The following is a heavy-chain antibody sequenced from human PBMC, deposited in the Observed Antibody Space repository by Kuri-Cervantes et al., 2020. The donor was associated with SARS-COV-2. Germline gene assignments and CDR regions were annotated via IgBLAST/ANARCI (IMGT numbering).Heavy chain of an antibody. CDR1: GFTFSTYW. CDR2: INQDYSEK. CDR3: TTLIDC. Sequence: GGSLRLSCEASGFTFSTYWINWVRQAPGKGLEWVANINQDYSEKYYVDSVKGRFTISRDNAKNSVFLQMNSLRAEDTAVYYCTTLIDCWGQGALVTVSS. J-gene: IGHJ4*02. V-gene: IGHV3-7*01.